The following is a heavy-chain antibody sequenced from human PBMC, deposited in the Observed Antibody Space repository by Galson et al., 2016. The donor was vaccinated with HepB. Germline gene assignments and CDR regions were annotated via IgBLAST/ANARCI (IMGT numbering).Heavy chain of an antibody. D-gene: IGHD4-23*01. CDR1: GDSVSGHSAT. CDR2: TYYRAKWYN. Sequence: CAISGDSVSGHSATWNWIRQSPSRGLEWLGRTYYRAKWYNDYAVSVKSRITINPDTSKNRFSLQLNSVTPEDTAVYYCARSYGGRGLVPSTASVKRVTYYFDLWGQGTRVTVSS. J-gene: IGHJ4*02. V-gene: IGHV6-1*01. CDR3: ARSYGGRGLVPSTASVKRVTYYFDL.